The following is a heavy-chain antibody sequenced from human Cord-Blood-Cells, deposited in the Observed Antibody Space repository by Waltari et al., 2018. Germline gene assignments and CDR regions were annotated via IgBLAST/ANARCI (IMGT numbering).Heavy chain of an antibody. CDR1: GYTFTGYY. CDR3: ARSIAAVTTSFDY. J-gene: IGHJ4*02. CDR2: INPNSGGT. D-gene: IGHD6-13*01. Sequence: QVQLVQSGAEVKKPGASVKVSCKASGYTFTGYYMHWVRQAPGQGLEWMGWINPNSGGTNDAQKFQGRVTMTRDTSISTAYMELSRLRSDDTAVYYCARSIAAVTTSFDYWGQGTLVTVSS. V-gene: IGHV1-2*02.